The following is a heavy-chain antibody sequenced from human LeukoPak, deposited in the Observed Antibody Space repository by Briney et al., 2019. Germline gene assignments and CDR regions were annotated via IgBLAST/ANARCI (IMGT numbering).Heavy chain of an antibody. D-gene: IGHD1-1*01. CDR3: ATVGAGTTYFDY. J-gene: IGHJ4*02. CDR1: GFTFSSYT. Sequence: PGGSLRLSCAASGFTFSSYTMNWVRQAPGSDLECVSSISTSSSYIYYADSVKGRFTISRDNAKNSLYLQMNSLRAEDTAVYYCATVGAGTTYFDYWGQGTLVTVSS. V-gene: IGHV3-21*01. CDR2: ISTSSSYI.